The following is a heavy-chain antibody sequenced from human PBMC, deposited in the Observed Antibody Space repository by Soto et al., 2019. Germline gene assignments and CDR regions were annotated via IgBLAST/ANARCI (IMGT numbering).Heavy chain of an antibody. V-gene: IGHV3-23*04. Sequence: EVQLVESGGGLVQPGGSLRLSCAASGFTFSAHAMSWVRQAPGKGLEWVSGISGSGGSKYYADSVRGRFTISRDNIDNTLYLQLTSLRAEDTAVYYCAKDRGVRGINYFCYGSDVWGQGTTVTVSS. CDR3: AKDRGVRGINYFCYGSDV. CDR2: ISGSGGSK. J-gene: IGHJ6*02. D-gene: IGHD3-10*01. CDR1: GFTFSAHA.